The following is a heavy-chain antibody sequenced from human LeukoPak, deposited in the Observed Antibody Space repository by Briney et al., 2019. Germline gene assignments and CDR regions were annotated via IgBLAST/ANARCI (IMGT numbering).Heavy chain of an antibody. Sequence: ASVKVSCKASGYTFTSYGISWVRQAPGQGLEWMGWISAYSGNTNYAQKLQGRATMTTDTSTSTAYMELRSLRSDDTAVYYCARDGRYFDWLTGAADNWFDPWGQGTLVTVSS. D-gene: IGHD3-9*01. CDR2: ISAYSGNT. J-gene: IGHJ5*02. CDR1: GYTFTSYG. CDR3: ARDGRYFDWLTGAADNWFDP. V-gene: IGHV1-18*01.